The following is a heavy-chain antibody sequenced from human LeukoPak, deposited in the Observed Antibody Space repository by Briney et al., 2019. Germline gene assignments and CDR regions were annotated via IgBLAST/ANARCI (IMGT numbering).Heavy chain of an antibody. CDR1: GFTFDDYT. CDR2: ISWDGGST. CDR3: AKDRDGYGGAYFDY. J-gene: IGHJ4*02. Sequence: GGSLRLSCAASGFTFDDYTMRWVRQAPGKGLEWVSLISWDGGSTYYADSVKGRFTISRDNSKNSLYLQMNSLRTEDTALYYCAKDRDGYGGAYFDYWGQGTLVTVSS. V-gene: IGHV3-43*01. D-gene: IGHD5-24*01.